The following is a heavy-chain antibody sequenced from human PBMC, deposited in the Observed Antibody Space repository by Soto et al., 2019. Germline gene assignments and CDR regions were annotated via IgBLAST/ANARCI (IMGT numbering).Heavy chain of an antibody. CDR1: GFTCSDSC. J-gene: IGHJ4*02. Sequence: TGGSLRLSCAASGFTCSDSCMGWVRQAPGKGLQWVANIKQDGSQTLYEGSLRGRVIIARDNTLNTLYLHMSNLRDEDTGVYYRERESTWLRHYDYWGQGTVVTVSS. CDR3: ERESTWLRHYDY. D-gene: IGHD5-18*01. CDR2: IKQDGSQT. V-gene: IGHV3-7*01.